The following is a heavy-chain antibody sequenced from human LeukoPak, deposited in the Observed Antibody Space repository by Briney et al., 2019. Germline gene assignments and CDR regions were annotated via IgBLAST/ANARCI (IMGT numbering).Heavy chain of an antibody. D-gene: IGHD5-12*01. CDR2: IWYDGSNK. CDR3: ATYSGYDRIFDY. Sequence: GGSLRLSCAASGFIFNIYAMHWVRQAPGKGLEWVAVIWYDGSNKYYSDSVKGRFTISRDNAKNSLFLQMNSLRAEDTAVYYCATYSGYDRIFDYWGQGTLATVPS. CDR1: GFIFNIYA. V-gene: IGHV3-33*01. J-gene: IGHJ4*02.